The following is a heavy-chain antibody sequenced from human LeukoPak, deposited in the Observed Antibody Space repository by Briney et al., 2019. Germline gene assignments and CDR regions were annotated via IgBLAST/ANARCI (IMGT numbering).Heavy chain of an antibody. Sequence: SETLSLTCTVSGGSISSGGYSWSWIRQHPGKGLEWIGYIYYSGSTYYNPSLKSRVTISVDTSKNQFSLKLSSVTAADTAVYYCARTPYGAFFDYWGQGTLVTVSS. J-gene: IGHJ4*02. D-gene: IGHD4-17*01. V-gene: IGHV4-31*03. CDR2: IYYSGST. CDR1: GGSISSGGYS. CDR3: ARTPYGAFFDY.